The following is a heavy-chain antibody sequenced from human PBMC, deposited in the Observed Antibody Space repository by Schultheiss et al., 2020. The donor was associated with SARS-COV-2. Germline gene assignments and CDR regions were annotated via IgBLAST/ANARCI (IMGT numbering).Heavy chain of an antibody. CDR2: IYYSGST. CDR1: GGSISSSSYY. Sequence: SETLSLTCTVSGGSISSSSYYWSWIRQPPGKGLEWIGSIYYSGSTYYNPSLKSRVTISVDTSKNQFSLKLSSVTAADTAVYYCVRLGAVDYYYDDSGQGAFDIWGQGTMVTVSS. V-gene: IGHV4-39*01. D-gene: IGHD3-22*01. CDR3: VRLGAVDYYYDDSGQGAFDI. J-gene: IGHJ3*02.